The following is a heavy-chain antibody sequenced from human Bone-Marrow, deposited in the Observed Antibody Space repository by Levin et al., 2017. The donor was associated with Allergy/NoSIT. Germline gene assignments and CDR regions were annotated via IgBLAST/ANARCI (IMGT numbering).Heavy chain of an antibody. V-gene: IGHV4-59*08. CDR3: ARQLHWFGGGDAFDM. J-gene: IGHJ3*02. D-gene: IGHD3-10*01. Sequence: PSETLSLTCTVSGGSIRNYYWSWIRQPPGKELEWIGYIYNSVTTKYNPSLKSRLSISGDTSKNQFSLRLSSVTAADTAVYYCARQLHWFGGGDAFDMWGQGTMVIVSS. CDR2: IYNSVTT. CDR1: GGSIRNYY.